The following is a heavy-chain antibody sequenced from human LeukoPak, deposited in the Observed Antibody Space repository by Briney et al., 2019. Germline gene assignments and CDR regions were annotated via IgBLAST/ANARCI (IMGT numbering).Heavy chain of an antibody. CDR1: GGTFSSYG. CDR2: IIPIFGTA. CDR3: ARDRSSGWYSDY. V-gene: IGHV1-69*05. D-gene: IGHD6-19*01. Sequence: SVKVSCKASGGTFSSYGISWVLQAPGQGLEWMGRIIPIFGTANYAQKFQGRVTITTDESTSTAYMELSSLRSEDTAVYYCARDRSSGWYSDYWGQGTLVTVSS. J-gene: IGHJ4*02.